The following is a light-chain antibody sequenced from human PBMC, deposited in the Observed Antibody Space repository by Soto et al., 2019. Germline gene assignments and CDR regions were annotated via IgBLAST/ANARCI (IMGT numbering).Light chain of an antibody. J-gene: IGKJ2*01. CDR1: QSVSSTY. CDR2: GAS. V-gene: IGKV3-20*01. Sequence: EIVLTQSPGTLSLSPGERATLSCRASQSVSSTYLAWYQQKPGQAPRLLIYGASSRATGIPDRFSGSGSGTDFTLPISRLEPEDFAVYYCQRYDISPFPFGQGTKLKIK. CDR3: QRYDISPFP.